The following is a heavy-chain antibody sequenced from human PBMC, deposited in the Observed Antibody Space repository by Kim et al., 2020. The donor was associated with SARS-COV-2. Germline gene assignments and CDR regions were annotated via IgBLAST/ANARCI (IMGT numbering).Heavy chain of an antibody. Sequence: SETLSLTCAVYGGSFSGYYRSWIRQPPGKGLEWIGEINHSGSTNYNPSLKSRVTISVDTSKNQFSLKLSSVTAADTAVYYCARGLGIAAAGSYYYYGMDVWGQGTTVTVSS. CDR2: INHSGST. V-gene: IGHV4-34*01. D-gene: IGHD6-13*01. CDR3: ARGLGIAAAGSYYYYGMDV. CDR1: GGSFSGYY. J-gene: IGHJ6*02.